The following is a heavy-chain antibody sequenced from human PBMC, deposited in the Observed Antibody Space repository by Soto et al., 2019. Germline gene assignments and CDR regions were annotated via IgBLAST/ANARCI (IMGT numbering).Heavy chain of an antibody. CDR2: IYSGGST. J-gene: IGHJ4*02. V-gene: IGHV3-53*01. D-gene: IGHD2-2*01. Sequence: GGSLRLSCAASGFTVSSNCMSWVRQAPGKGLEWVSVIYSGGSTYYADSVKGRFTISRDNSKNTLYLQMNSLRAEDTAVYYCARVSNSLLTSFDYWGQGTLVTVSS. CDR3: ARVSNSLLTSFDY. CDR1: GFTVSSNC.